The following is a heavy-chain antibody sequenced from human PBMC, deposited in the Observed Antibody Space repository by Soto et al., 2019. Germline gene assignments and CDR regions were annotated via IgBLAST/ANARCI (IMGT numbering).Heavy chain of an antibody. CDR1: GYTFTHYY. J-gene: IGHJ4*02. V-gene: IGHV1-46*01. D-gene: IGHD5-18*01. CDR2: INPNCGIT. Sequence: QVQLVQSGAEVKKPGASVRVSCKASGYTFTHYYIHWVRQAPGQGLEWMGIINPNCGITTYAQKFRAGFSMTRDTSTSTVYLELSSLRSEDSAVYYCATSVNSAMAFDYWGQGTLVTVSS. CDR3: ATSVNSAMAFDY.